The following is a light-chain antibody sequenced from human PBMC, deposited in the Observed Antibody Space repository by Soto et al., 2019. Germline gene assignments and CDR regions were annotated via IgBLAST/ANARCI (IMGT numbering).Light chain of an antibody. J-gene: IGKJ1*01. V-gene: IGKV3D-15*01. CDR2: GAS. CDR3: QQYNNWPPTWT. Sequence: EIVLTQSPGTLSLSPGERATLSCRASQNIGTYLAWYQHKPGQAPSVLIFGASTRANGVPDRFSGSGSGTEFTLTISSLQSEDFAVYYCQQYNNWPPTWTFGQGTKVDIK. CDR1: QNIGTY.